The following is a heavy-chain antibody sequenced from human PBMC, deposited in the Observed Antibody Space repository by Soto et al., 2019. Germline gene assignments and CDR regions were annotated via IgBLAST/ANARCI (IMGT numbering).Heavy chain of an antibody. CDR3: ARFDYGDYAWFAP. D-gene: IGHD4-17*01. J-gene: IGHJ5*02. V-gene: IGHV3-30-3*01. Sequence: GGSLRLSCAASGFTFSSYAMHWVRQAPGKGLEWVAVISYDGSNKYYADSVKGRFTISRDNSKNTLYLQMNSLRAEDTAVYYCARFDYGDYAWFAPWGQGTLVTVSS. CDR1: GFTFSSYA. CDR2: ISYDGSNK.